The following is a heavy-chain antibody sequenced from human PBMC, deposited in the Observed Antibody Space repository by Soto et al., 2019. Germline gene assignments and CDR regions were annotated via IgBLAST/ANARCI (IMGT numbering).Heavy chain of an antibody. J-gene: IGHJ5*02. Sequence: ETLSLTCNVSGGSISRYYWNWIRQPPGKGLEWIGYIHYSGSTKYNPSLKSRVTISVDTSKNQFSLKLTSVTAADTAVYFCARVPAVASTIPSLWFDPWGQGTLVTVSS. CDR2: IHYSGST. CDR3: ARVPAVASTIPSLWFDP. D-gene: IGHD6-19*01. V-gene: IGHV4-59*01. CDR1: GGSISRYY.